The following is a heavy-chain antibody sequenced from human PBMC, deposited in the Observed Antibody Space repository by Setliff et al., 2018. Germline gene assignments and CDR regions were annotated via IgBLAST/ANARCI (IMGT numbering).Heavy chain of an antibody. CDR3: ARDGNNWNDLDY. CDR1: GYSISSGYI. V-gene: IGHV3-11*04. CDR2: IGESGSNI. D-gene: IGHD1-20*01. Sequence: PSETLSLTCTVSGYSISSGYIWGWIRQPPGKGLEWVSYIGESGSNIHYADSVKGRFTISRDNAKNSLYLQMNSLRVEDTALYYCARDGNNWNDLDYWGHGILVTVSS. J-gene: IGHJ4*01.